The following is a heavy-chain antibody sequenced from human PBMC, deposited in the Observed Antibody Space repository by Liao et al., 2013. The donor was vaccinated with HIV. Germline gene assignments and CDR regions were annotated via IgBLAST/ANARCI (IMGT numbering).Heavy chain of an antibody. CDR2: IYYSGST. V-gene: IGHV4-59*01. J-gene: IGHJ4*02. CDR3: ARDGSSSPLDS. D-gene: IGHD6-6*01. Sequence: QVQLQESGPGLVKPSETLSLTCTVSGGSISSYYWSWIRQPPGKGLEWIGYIYYSGSTNYNPSLKSRVTISVDTSKNQFSLKLSSVTAADTAVYYCARDGSSSPLDSWGQGTLVTVSS. CDR1: GGSISSYY.